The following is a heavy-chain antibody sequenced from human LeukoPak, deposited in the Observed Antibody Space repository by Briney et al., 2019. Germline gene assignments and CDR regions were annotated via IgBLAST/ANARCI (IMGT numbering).Heavy chain of an antibody. D-gene: IGHD3-10*01. CDR2: INPSGGST. CDR1: GYTFTSYY. Sequence: ASVKVSCKASGYTFTSYYMHWVRQARGQGLEWMGRINPSGGSTSYAQKFQGRVTMTRDTSTSTVYMELSSLRSEDTAVYYCARAGSGAFGELGLGPWGQGTLVTVSS. V-gene: IGHV1-46*01. CDR3: ARAGSGAFGELGLGP. J-gene: IGHJ5*02.